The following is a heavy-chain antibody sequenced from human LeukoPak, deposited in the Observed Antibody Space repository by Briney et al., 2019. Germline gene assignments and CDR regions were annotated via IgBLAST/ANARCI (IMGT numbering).Heavy chain of an antibody. D-gene: IGHD5-18*01. Sequence: PGGSLRLSCAASGFTFSSYAMHWVRQAPGKGLEWVAVTSYDGSNKYYADSVKGRFTISRDNSKNTLYLQMNSLRAEDTAVYYCARVGYSDAFDIWGQGTMVTVSS. CDR3: ARVGYSDAFDI. CDR1: GFTFSSYA. CDR2: TSYDGSNK. J-gene: IGHJ3*02. V-gene: IGHV3-30-3*01.